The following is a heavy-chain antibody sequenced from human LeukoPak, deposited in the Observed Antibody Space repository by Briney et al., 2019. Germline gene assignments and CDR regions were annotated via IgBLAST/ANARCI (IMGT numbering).Heavy chain of an antibody. D-gene: IGHD3-10*01. CDR1: GFTVSTPY. J-gene: IGHJ4*02. CDR2: ISSGGST. Sequence: PGGSLRLSCAASGFTVSTPYMSWVRQASGKGLEWVSRISSGGSTFYADSVKGRFTISRDNSKNTLYLQMNSLRAEDTAVYYCAREDRRYGSGSYYPYYFDYWGQGTLVTVSS. V-gene: IGHV3-53*05. CDR3: AREDRRYGSGSYYPYYFDY.